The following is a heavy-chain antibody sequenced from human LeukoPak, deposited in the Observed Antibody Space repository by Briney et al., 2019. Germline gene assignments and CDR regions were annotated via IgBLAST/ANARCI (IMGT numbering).Heavy chain of an antibody. D-gene: IGHD5-18*01. Sequence: PGGSLRLSCAASGFTFSSYSMNWVRQAPGKGLEWVSSISSSSSYIYYADSVKGRFTISRDNAKNSLSLQMNSLRAEDTAVYYCARRGVYSYGFDYWGQGTLVTVSS. CDR2: ISSSSSYI. CDR1: GFTFSSYS. J-gene: IGHJ4*02. CDR3: ARRGVYSYGFDY. V-gene: IGHV3-21*04.